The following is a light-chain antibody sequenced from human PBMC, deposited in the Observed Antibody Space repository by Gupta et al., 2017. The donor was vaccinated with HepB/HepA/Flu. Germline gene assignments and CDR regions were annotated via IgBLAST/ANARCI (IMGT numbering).Light chain of an antibody. J-gene: IGLJ2*01. V-gene: IGLV2-14*03. CDR3: SSYTSSSTVV. Sequence: QSALTQPASVSGSPGQSITIPFTGTSSDVGGYNYVSWYQQHPGKAPKLMIYDVSNRPSGVSNRVSGSKSGNTASLTISGLQAEDEADYYCSSYTSSSTVVFGGGTKLTVL. CDR2: DVS. CDR1: SSDVGGYNY.